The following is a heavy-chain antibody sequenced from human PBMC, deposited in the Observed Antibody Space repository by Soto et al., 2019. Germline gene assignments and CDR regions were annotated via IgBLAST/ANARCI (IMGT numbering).Heavy chain of an antibody. J-gene: IGHJ6*01. CDR2: IKRKIDGETT. V-gene: IGHV3-15*01. CDR3: VTDRGGGMDV. CDR1: GFTFSDAW. Sequence: EVQLVESGGGMVMPGGSLRLSCAASGFTFSDAWMTWIRQAPGKGLQCVGRIKRKIDGETTDYAAPVKGRFTISRDDSKNKLYLQMNSLKVEDTAMSSCVTDRGGGMDVWGQGTTVTVSS. D-gene: IGHD3-10*01.